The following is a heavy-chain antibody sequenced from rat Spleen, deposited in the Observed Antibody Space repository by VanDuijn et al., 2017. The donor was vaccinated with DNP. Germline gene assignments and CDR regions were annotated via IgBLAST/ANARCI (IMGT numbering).Heavy chain of an antibody. CDR3: ARHDSSGHYGMDA. J-gene: IGHJ4*01. CDR1: GFTFRSFP. V-gene: IGHV5-46*01. Sequence: EVQVIESGGGFVQPGGSMKLSCEASGFTFRSFPMAWVRQAPTKGLEWVATFSTIGDDTFYRDSVKGRFTISRDNAKSTLYLQMNSLRSEDTATYYCARHDSSGHYGMDAWGQGASVTVSS. D-gene: IGHD1-1*01. CDR2: FSTIGDDT.